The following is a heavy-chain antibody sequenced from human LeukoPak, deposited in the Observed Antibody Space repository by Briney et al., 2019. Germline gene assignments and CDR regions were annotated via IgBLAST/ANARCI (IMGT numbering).Heavy chain of an antibody. D-gene: IGHD4-23*01. J-gene: IGHJ3*02. CDR3: ATLTGGDDAFDI. V-gene: IGHV4-59*10. CDR2: IYTSGST. CDR1: GGSFSGYY. Sequence: PSETLSLTCAVYGGSFSGYYWSWIRQPAGKGLEWIGRIYTSGSTNYNPSLKSRVTMSVDTSKNQFSLKLSSVTAADTAVYYCATLTGGDDAFDIWGQGTMVTVSS.